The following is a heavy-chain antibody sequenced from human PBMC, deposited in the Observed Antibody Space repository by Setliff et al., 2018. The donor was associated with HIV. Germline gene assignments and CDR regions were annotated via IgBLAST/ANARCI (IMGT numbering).Heavy chain of an antibody. CDR3: ARSSGYYSTVFY. D-gene: IGHD3-22*01. CDR1: GGSISSDSYY. V-gene: IGHV4-61*02. J-gene: IGHJ4*02. Sequence: PSETLSLTCTVSGGSISSDSYYWSWIRQPAGKGLEWIGRIYTSGNSNYNPSLKSRVTISVDTSKNQFSLKLSSVTAADTAVYYCARSSGYYSTVFYWGQGTRVTVSS. CDR2: IYTSGNS.